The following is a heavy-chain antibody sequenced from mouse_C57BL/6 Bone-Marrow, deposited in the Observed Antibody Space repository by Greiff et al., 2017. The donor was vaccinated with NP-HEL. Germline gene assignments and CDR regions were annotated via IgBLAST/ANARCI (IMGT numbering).Heavy chain of an antibody. CDR3: ARRTCFDY. CDR1: GYAFSSSW. CDR2: IYPGDGDT. Sequence: VQLQQSGPELVKPGASVKISCKASGYAFSSSWMNWVKQRPGKGLEWIGRIYPGDGDTNSNGKFKGKATLTADKSSSTAYMQLSSLTSEDSAVYFCARRTCFDYWGQGTTLTVSS. J-gene: IGHJ2*01. V-gene: IGHV1-82*01.